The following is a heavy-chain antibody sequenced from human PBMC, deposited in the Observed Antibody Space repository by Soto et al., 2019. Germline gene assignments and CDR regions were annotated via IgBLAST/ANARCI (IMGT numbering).Heavy chain of an antibody. V-gene: IGHV3-15*01. CDR3: APEPPRNYYDNNGPRGN. D-gene: IGHD3-22*01. CDR2: IKSNTDGGTT. Sequence: NPGGSLRLSCTASGIIFSNTWINWVRQAPGKGLEWVGRIKSNTDGGTTDYATPVKGRFALSRDDSQNTLYLQMTGLKAEDTAVYYCAPEPPRNYYDNNGPRGNCGQGTLVTVSS. CDR1: GIIFSNTW. J-gene: IGHJ4*02.